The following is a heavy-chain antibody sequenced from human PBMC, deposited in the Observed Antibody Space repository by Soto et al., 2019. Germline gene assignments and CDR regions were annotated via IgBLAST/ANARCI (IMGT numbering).Heavy chain of an antibody. CDR1: GFTFSDYA. Sequence: VPLVESGGGVVQPGRSLRLSFAASGFTFSDYAMHWVRQAPGKGLEWVAVVSHDGRNTHYADSVKGRFTISRDGSKNTVSLEMTSLRAEDTAVYYCAKGGRQWLVTSDFNYWGRGALVTVSS. V-gene: IGHV3-30*18. CDR3: AKGGRQWLVTSDFNY. CDR2: VSHDGRNT. D-gene: IGHD6-19*01. J-gene: IGHJ4*02.